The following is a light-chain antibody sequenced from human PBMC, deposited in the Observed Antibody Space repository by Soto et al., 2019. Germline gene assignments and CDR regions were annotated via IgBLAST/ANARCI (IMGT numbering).Light chain of an antibody. V-gene: IGKV3-11*01. Sequence: EIVLTQSPATLSLSPGERATLSCRASQSISSYLAWYQHKPGQAPRLLIYDASNRATGIPARFSGSGSGTDFTLTISDVEPEDFAVYYCQQRSNWPPITFGQGTRLEIK. J-gene: IGKJ5*01. CDR1: QSISSY. CDR3: QQRSNWPPIT. CDR2: DAS.